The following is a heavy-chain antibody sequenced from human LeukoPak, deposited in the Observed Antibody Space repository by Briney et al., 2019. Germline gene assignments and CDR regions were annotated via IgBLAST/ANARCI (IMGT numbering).Heavy chain of an antibody. CDR1: GFSFSSYD. V-gene: IGHV3-13*05. CDR3: ARGCSSITSCFDY. CDR2: IGTAGDP. Sequence: AGSLRLSCAASGFSFSSYDMHWVRQATGKGLEWVSGIGTAGDPYYSGSVKGRFTTSRENAENSLYLQMNSLIAGDTAVYYCARGCSSITSCFDYWGQGTLVTVSS. J-gene: IGHJ4*02. D-gene: IGHD2-2*01.